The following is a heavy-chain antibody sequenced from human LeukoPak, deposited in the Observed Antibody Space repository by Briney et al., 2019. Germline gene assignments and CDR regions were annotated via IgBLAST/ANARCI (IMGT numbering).Heavy chain of an antibody. Sequence: GGSLRLSCAASGFTVSSNYMSWVRQAPGKGLEWVSVIYSGGTTYYADSVKGRFNISRHNSKNTLYLQMNSLRDEDTAVYYCARETHRYCSGGSCCSRGVYYYGMDVWGQGTTVTVSS. CDR2: IYSGGTT. J-gene: IGHJ6*02. D-gene: IGHD2-15*01. CDR3: ARETHRYCSGGSCCSRGVYYYGMDV. CDR1: GFTVSSNY. V-gene: IGHV3-53*04.